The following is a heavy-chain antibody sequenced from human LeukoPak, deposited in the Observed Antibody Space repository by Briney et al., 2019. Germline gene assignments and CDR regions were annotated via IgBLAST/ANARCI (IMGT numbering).Heavy chain of an antibody. CDR2: IYCGGST. V-gene: IGHV3-53*04. CDR3: ARDSTAEGYFDY. CDR1: GFTVSSNY. Sequence: GGSLRLSCAASGFTVSSNYMNWVRQAPGKGLEWVSVIYCGGSTYYADSVKGRFTISRHNFKNPLYLQMNSRRAEDTAGDYCARDSTAEGYFDYWGQGTLVTVSS. J-gene: IGHJ4*02.